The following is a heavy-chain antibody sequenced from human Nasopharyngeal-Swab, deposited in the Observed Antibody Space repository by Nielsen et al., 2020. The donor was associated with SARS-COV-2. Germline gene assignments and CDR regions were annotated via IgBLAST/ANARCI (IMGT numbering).Heavy chain of an antibody. Sequence: PGKGLEWIGYIYYSGSTYYNPSLRSRVTISVDTSKNQFSLKLNSVTAADTAVYYCARCITVIQGGPYYYYFGMDVWGQGTTVPSP. V-gene: IGHV4-59*13. CDR3: ARCITVIQGGPYYYYFGMDV. D-gene: IGHD3-10*01. J-gene: IGHJ6*02. CDR2: IYYSGST.